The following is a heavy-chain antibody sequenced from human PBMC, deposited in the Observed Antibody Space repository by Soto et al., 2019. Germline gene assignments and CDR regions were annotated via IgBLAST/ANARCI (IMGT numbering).Heavy chain of an antibody. D-gene: IGHD6-13*01. Sequence: QVQLVQSGAEVKKPGSSVRVSCKASGGTFNNYAFNWVRQAPGQGLEWMGGLIPIFTTPHYAQKFQGRVTITADESTSTFYMELSNLRSEDTAIYFCAWGSSSWFLAYWGQGTLVTVSS. V-gene: IGHV1-69*12. CDR1: GGTFNNYA. CDR3: AWGSSSWFLAY. CDR2: LIPIFTTP. J-gene: IGHJ4*02.